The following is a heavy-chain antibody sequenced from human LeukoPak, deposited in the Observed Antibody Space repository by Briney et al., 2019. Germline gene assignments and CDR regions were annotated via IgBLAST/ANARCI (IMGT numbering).Heavy chain of an antibody. Sequence: GGSLRLSCAASGFTFSDYYMSWLRQAPGKGLEWVSYISSSGSTIYYADSVKGRFTISRDNAKNSLYLQMNSLRAEDTAVYYCASNSQGDYGDLCDYYMDVWGKGTTVTVSS. J-gene: IGHJ6*03. V-gene: IGHV3-11*04. D-gene: IGHD4-17*01. CDR2: ISSSGSTI. CDR3: ASNSQGDYGDLCDYYMDV. CDR1: GFTFSDYY.